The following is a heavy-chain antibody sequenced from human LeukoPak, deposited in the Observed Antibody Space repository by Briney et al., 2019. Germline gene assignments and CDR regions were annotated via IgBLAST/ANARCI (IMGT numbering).Heavy chain of an antibody. CDR2: ISYSGST. CDR3: ARLRWYGDY. V-gene: IGHV4-39*01. Sequence: SETLSLTCTVSGGSISSSSSYWGWIRQPPGKGLEWIGSISYSGSTYYNPSLKSRVTISVGTSKNQFSLKVSSVTAADTAVYYCARLRWYGDYWGQGTLVTVSS. CDR1: GGSISSSSSY. J-gene: IGHJ4*02. D-gene: IGHD6-13*01.